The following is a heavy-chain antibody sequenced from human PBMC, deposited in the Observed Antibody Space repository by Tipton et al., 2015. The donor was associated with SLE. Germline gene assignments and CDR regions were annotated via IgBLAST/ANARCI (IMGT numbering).Heavy chain of an antibody. J-gene: IGHJ5*02. Sequence: TLSLTCNVSGGSIKSYFWSWIRQPPGKGLEWIGYIYSSGSTDYNPSLEGRVTISVDSSKNQSSLRLTSVSAADTAVYYCARDPSGYYSTSPYLWGQGTLVTVSS. CDR2: IYSSGST. D-gene: IGHD2-8*01. CDR1: GGSIKSYF. V-gene: IGHV4-59*01. CDR3: ARDPSGYYSTSPYL.